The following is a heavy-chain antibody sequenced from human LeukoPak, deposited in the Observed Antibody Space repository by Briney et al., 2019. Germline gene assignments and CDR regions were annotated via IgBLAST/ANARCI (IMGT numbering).Heavy chain of an antibody. V-gene: IGHV1-69*13. CDR2: IVPLFATA. CDR3: AFDGAWEPNGVAF. Sequence: SVKVSCKASGGTFSTYAITWVRQAPGQGLEWMGGIVPLFATAIYAPKFQGRVTITADGSTSTAFMELSSLRSDDTAIYYCAFDGAWEPNGVAFWGQGTLVTVSS. D-gene: IGHD1-26*01. CDR1: GGTFSTYA. J-gene: IGHJ4*02.